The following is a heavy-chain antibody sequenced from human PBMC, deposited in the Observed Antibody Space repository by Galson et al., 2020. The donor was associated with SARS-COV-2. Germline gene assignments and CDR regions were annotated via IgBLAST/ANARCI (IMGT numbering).Heavy chain of an antibody. Sequence: KMSGPTLVKPTQTLTLTCTFSGFSLISSKAGVGWIRQPPGKALEWLALIYWDDDKRYSPSLESRLTVTKDTSEYQVVLTMTNMDPVDTATYYCAHLLPYGSGSHQPYNFDYWGQGTLVTVSS. J-gene: IGHJ4*02. CDR3: AHLLPYGSGSHQPYNFDY. D-gene: IGHD3-10*01. V-gene: IGHV2-5*02. CDR1: GFSLISSKAG. CDR2: IYWDDDK.